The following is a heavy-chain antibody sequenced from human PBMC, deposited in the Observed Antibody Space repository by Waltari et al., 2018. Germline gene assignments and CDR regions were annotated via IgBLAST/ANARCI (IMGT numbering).Heavy chain of an antibody. CDR2: IYPGDSDT. Sequence: EVQLVQSGGEVKQPGEALKISCKGSGYRFNADWIGWVRTMPGKGLDWMGIIYPGDSDTRYSPSFQGQVTISADKSISTAYLQWSSLKASDTAMYYCAKTAAGYVNAFDIWGQGTMVTVSS. J-gene: IGHJ3*02. CDR1: GYRFNADW. V-gene: IGHV5-51*01. D-gene: IGHD6-25*01. CDR3: AKTAAGYVNAFDI.